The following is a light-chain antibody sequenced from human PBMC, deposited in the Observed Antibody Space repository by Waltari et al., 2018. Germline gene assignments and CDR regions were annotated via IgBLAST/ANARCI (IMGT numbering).Light chain of an antibody. CDR3: STWDGSLTCVV. Sequence: QSVLTPPPSASGTPGQTVTISCSGSSSNLGSHPLNWYQPLPGTAPKLLIYNNNQRPSGVPDRFSGSKSGTSASLALSGLQSDDEAHYYCSTWDGSLTCVVFGGGTKLTVL. CDR2: NNN. J-gene: IGLJ3*02. V-gene: IGLV1-44*01. CDR1: SSNLGSHP.